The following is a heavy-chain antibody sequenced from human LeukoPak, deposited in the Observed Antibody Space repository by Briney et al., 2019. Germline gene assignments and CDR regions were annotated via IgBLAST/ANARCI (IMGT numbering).Heavy chain of an antibody. V-gene: IGHV4-34*01. Sequence: SETLSLTCAVYGGSFSGYYWSWIRQPPGKGLEWIGEINHSGRTNYNPSLKSRVTISVDTSKNQFSLKLSSVTAADTAVYYCARGRTTTVTLGFDPWGQGTLVTVSS. D-gene: IGHD4-11*01. CDR3: ARGRTTTVTLGFDP. CDR2: INHSGRT. J-gene: IGHJ5*02. CDR1: GGSFSGYY.